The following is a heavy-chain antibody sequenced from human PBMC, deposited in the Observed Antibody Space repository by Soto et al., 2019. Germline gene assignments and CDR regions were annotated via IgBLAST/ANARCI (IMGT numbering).Heavy chain of an antibody. CDR2: ISAYNGNT. V-gene: IGHV1-18*01. D-gene: IGHD4-4*01. CDR3: ARKKYSNYGYDY. Sequence: ASVKVSCKASGYTFTSYGISWVRQAPGQGLEWMGWISAYNGNTNYAQKHQGRDTMTTDTSTSTAYMELRSLRFDDTAFYYCARKKYSNYGYDYWGQGTLVTVPS. J-gene: IGHJ4*02. CDR1: GYTFTSYG.